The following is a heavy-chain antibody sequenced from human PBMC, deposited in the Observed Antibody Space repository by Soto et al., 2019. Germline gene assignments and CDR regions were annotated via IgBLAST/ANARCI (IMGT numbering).Heavy chain of an antibody. CDR2: MNPNSGNT. Sequence: ASVKVSCKASGYTFTSYDINWVLQATGQGLEWMGWMNPNSGNTGYAQKFQGRVTMTRNTSISTAYMELSSLRSEDTAVYYCARVVRFKHYYYMDVWGKGTTVTVS. V-gene: IGHV1-8*01. D-gene: IGHD3-3*01. CDR3: ARVVRFKHYYYMDV. J-gene: IGHJ6*03. CDR1: GYTFTSYD.